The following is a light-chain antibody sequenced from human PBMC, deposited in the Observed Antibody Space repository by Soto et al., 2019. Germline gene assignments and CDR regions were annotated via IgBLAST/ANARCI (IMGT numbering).Light chain of an antibody. V-gene: IGKV1-8*01. CDR3: QHYNSYPWT. J-gene: IGKJ1*01. CDR1: QGISSY. CDR2: DDS. Sequence: IRMTQSPSSFSASTGDRVTITCLSSQGISSYLAWYQQKPGKAPKLQIYDDSTLESGVTSRFSGSGSGTEFTLTISSLQPDDFATYYCQHYNSYPWTFGQGTKVDIK.